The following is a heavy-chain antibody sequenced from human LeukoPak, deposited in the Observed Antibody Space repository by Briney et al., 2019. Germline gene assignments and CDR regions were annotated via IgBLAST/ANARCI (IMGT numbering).Heavy chain of an antibody. CDR3: AREEWGSSYGYMLADY. D-gene: IGHD5-18*01. CDR2: INPNSGGT. V-gene: IGHV1-2*06. CDR1: GYTFTGYY. J-gene: IGHJ4*02. Sequence: ASVKVSCKASGYTFTGYYMHWVRQAPGQALEWMGRINPNSGGTNYAQEFQGRVTMTRDTSISTAYMELSRLRSDDTAVYYCAREEWGSSYGYMLADYWGQGTLVTVSS.